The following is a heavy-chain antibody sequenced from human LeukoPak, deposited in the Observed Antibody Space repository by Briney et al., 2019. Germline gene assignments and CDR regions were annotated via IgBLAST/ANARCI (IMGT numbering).Heavy chain of an antibody. CDR1: GFTFSSYW. CDR3: ARGGGLDV. CDR2: INHNGNVN. D-gene: IGHD3-16*01. V-gene: IGHV3-7*03. J-gene: IGHJ6*02. Sequence: GGSLRLSCAASGFTFSSYWMNWARQVPGKGLEWVASINHNGNVNYYVDSVKGRFTISRDNARNSLYLQMSNLRAEDTAVYFCARGGGLDVWGQGATVTVSS.